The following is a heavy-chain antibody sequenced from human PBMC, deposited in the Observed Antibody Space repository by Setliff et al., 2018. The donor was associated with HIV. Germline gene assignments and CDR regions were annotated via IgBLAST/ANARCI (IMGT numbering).Heavy chain of an antibody. CDR1: GFAFSDFS. CDR3: AKSRTIYGEVIIQWAYMDV. CDR2: ISFDGSHK. V-gene: IGHV3-30*04. J-gene: IGHJ6*02. Sequence: PGGSLRLSCVASGFAFSDFSMFWARQAPGKGLEWVAVISFDGSHKYYADSLEGRFTISRDNSINTIYLQMNSLRTEDTAVYYCAKSRTIYGEVIIQWAYMDVWGQGTTVTAP. D-gene: IGHD3-3*01.